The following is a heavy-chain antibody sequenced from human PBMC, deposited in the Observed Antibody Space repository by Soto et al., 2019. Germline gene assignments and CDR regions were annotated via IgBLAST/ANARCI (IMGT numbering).Heavy chain of an antibody. Sequence: LSLTCAVNGGSFSAYYWTWIRQPPGRGLEWIGEIDHSGSTNYNPSLESRVTISIDTAKNRFSLNVTSVTAADTAVYYCVRGLRYSRMDVWGQGTTVTVSS. V-gene: IGHV4-34*01. J-gene: IGHJ6*02. CDR1: GGSFSAYY. D-gene: IGHD2-15*01. CDR2: IDHSGST. CDR3: VRGLRYSRMDV.